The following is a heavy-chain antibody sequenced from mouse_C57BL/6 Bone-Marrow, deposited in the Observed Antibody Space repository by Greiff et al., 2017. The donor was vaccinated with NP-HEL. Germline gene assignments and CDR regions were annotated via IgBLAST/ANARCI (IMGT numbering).Heavy chain of an antibody. Sequence: EVKLVESGGGLVQPGGSLKLSCAASGFTFSDYYMYWVRQTPEKRLEWVAYISNGGGSTYYPDTVKGRFTISRDNAKNTLYLQMSRLKSEDTAMYYCARHYDYGYFDVWGTGTTVTVSS. CDR2: ISNGGGST. CDR3: ARHYDYGYFDV. D-gene: IGHD2-3*01. CDR1: GFTFSDYY. J-gene: IGHJ1*03. V-gene: IGHV5-12*01.